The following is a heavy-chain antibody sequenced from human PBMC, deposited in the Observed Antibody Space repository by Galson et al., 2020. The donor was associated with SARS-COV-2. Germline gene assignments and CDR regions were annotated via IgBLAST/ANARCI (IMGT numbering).Heavy chain of an antibody. D-gene: IGHD3-22*01. CDR2: ISSSGSTI. J-gene: IGHJ3*02. CDR3: ARCEEEDESLRVVLGYDAFDI. CDR1: GFTFSSYE. V-gene: IGHV3-48*03. Sequence: GEPLKISCAASGFTFSSYEMNWVRQAPGKGLEWVSYISSSGSTIYYADSVKGRFTISRDNAKNSLYLQMNSLRAEDTAVYYCARCEEEDESLRVVLGYDAFDIWGQGTMVTVSS.